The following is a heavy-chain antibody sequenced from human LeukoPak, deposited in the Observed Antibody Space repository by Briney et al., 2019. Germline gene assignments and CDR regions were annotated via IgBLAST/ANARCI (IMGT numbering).Heavy chain of an antibody. J-gene: IGHJ3*02. V-gene: IGHV4-34*01. Sequence: SETLSLTCAVYGGSFSGYYWSWIRQPPGKGLEWIGEINHSGSTNYNPSLKSRVTISVDTSKNEFSLKLSSVTAADTAVYYCARLGYSGSYYERVFDIWGQGTMVTVSS. CDR1: GGSFSGYY. D-gene: IGHD1-26*01. CDR3: ARLGYSGSYYERVFDI. CDR2: INHSGST.